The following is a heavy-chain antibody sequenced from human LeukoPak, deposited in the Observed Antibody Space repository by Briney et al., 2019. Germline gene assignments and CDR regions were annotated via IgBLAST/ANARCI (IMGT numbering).Heavy chain of an antibody. J-gene: IGHJ3*02. Sequence: GGSLRLSCAASGFTVRDGYMSWVRQAPGKGLEWVSAISGSGGSTYYADSVKGRFTISRDNSKNTLYLQMNSLRAEDTAVYYCAKIYDILTGYHDAFDIWGQGTMVTVSS. CDR2: ISGSGGST. CDR3: AKIYDILTGYHDAFDI. V-gene: IGHV3-23*01. D-gene: IGHD3-9*01. CDR1: GFTVRDGY.